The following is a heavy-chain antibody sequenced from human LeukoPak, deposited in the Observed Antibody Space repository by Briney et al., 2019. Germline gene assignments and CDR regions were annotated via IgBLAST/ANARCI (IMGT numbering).Heavy chain of an antibody. D-gene: IGHD4-17*01. Sequence: SETLSLTCTVSGGSISSYYWSWIRQPPGKGLEWIGYIYYSGSTNYNPSLKSRVTMSVDTSKNQFSLKLNSVTAADTAVYYCARLGDYGVWGQGTLVTVSS. CDR3: ARLGDYGV. J-gene: IGHJ4*02. V-gene: IGHV4-59*08. CDR1: GGSISSYY. CDR2: IYYSGST.